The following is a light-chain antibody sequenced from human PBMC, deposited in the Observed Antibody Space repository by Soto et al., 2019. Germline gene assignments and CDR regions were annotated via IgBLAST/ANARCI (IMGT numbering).Light chain of an antibody. V-gene: IGKV1-9*01. CDR1: QDISTH. CDR2: AAS. Sequence: IQLTQSPSSLSSSFGDRVTISCLASQDISTHLAWFAQKPGRAPQLLIYAASTLHSGVPSRFSGSGSGTDFTLTISSLQPEDFATYYCQHLNTYPITFGPGTRLEIK. J-gene: IGKJ5*01. CDR3: QHLNTYPIT.